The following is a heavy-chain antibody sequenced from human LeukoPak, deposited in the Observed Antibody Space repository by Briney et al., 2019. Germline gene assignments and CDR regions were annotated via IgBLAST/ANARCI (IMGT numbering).Heavy chain of an antibody. CDR2: IYTSGST. Sequence: SETLPLTCTVSGGSISSGSYYWSWIRQPAGKGLEWIGRIYTSGSTNYNPSLKSRVTISVDTSKNQFSLKLSSVTAADTAVYYCARGAYYYGSGILDYWGQGTLVTVSS. J-gene: IGHJ4*02. V-gene: IGHV4-61*02. CDR3: ARGAYYYGSGILDY. D-gene: IGHD3-10*01. CDR1: GGSISSGSYY.